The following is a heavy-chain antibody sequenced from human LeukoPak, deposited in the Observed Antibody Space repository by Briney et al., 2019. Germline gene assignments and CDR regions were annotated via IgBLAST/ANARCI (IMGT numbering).Heavy chain of an antibody. D-gene: IGHD3-22*01. Sequence: GGSLRLSCAASGFTFSNYWMNWVRQAPGKGLEWVSSISSSSSSIYYADSVKGRFTISRDNAKNSLFLQMNSLRVEDTAVYYCARDSRYYDSSGPTWGQGTLVTVSS. CDR1: GFTFSNYW. V-gene: IGHV3-21*01. CDR2: ISSSSSSI. CDR3: ARDSRYYDSSGPT. J-gene: IGHJ1*01.